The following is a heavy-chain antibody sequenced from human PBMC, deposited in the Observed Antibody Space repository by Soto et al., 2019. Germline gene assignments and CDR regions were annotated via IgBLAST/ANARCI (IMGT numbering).Heavy chain of an antibody. CDR1: GGSVSSYY. CDR3: ARDRYSISPEFDY. Sequence: TSETLSLTCTVSGGSVSSYYWSWIRQPPGKGLEWIGFIYYNGDTNYNPSLKSRVTISLDTSKNQFALNLRSVTAADTAVYFCARDRYSISPEFDYWGQGTLVTVSS. CDR2: IYYNGDT. V-gene: IGHV4-59*02. D-gene: IGHD6-6*01. J-gene: IGHJ4*02.